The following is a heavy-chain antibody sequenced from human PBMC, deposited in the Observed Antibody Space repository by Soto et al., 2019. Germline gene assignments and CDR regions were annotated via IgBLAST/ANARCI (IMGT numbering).Heavy chain of an antibody. CDR2: VSTSGGST. V-gene: IGHV3-23*01. J-gene: IGHJ5*02. D-gene: IGHD3-22*01. Sequence: PGGSLRLSSAASGFTFTTYTMSWVRQAPGRGLEWVSAVSTSGGSTYYADSVKGRFTISRDNSKNTLYLQMNSLRAEDTAVYYCAKGGQYYYDTSASLRYNWFDPWGQGTLVTVSS. CDR3: AKGGQYYYDTSASLRYNWFDP. CDR1: GFTFTTYT.